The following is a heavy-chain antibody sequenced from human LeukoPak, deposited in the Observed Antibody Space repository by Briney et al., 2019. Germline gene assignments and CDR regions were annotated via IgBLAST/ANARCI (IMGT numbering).Heavy chain of an antibody. CDR1: GFTFSSYT. V-gene: IGHV3-21*01. J-gene: IGHJ4*02. D-gene: IGHD5-24*01. Sequence: GGSLRLSCAASGFTFSSYTMTWVRQAPGKGLEWVSSISSSSSYIYYGDSVKGRLTISRDNAKNSLYLQMNSLRVEDTAVYYCARGGDGYNSAFDYWGQGTLVTVSS. CDR3: ARGGDGYNSAFDY. CDR2: ISSSSSYI.